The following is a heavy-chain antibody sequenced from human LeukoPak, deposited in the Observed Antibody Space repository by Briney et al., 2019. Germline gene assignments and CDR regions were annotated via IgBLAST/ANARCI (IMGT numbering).Heavy chain of an antibody. CDR2: INHSGST. Sequence: PSETLSLTCAVYGGSFSGYYWSWIRQPPGKGLEWIGEINHSGSTNYNPSLKSRVTISVDTSKNQFSLKLSSVTAADTAVYYCARGGTFYDYVWGSYRQSAYYFDYWGQGTLVTVSS. CDR3: ARGGTFYDYVWGSYRQSAYYFDY. V-gene: IGHV4-34*01. J-gene: IGHJ4*02. CDR1: GGSFSGYY. D-gene: IGHD3-16*02.